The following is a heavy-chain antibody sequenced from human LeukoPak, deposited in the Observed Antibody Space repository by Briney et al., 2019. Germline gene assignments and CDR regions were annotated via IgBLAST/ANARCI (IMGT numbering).Heavy chain of an antibody. J-gene: IGHJ4*02. D-gene: IGHD3-22*01. V-gene: IGHV3-30-3*01. CDR3: ANLYYYDSSGYYHEGFDY. Sequence: GESLRLSCAASRFTFSTCVMHWVRQAPGKGLEWVAVISSDGANKYYADSVKGRFTISRDNSKNTQYLQMNSLRPEDTAVYYCANLYYYDSSGYYHEGFDYWGQGTLVTVSS. CDR2: ISSDGANK. CDR1: RFTFSTCV.